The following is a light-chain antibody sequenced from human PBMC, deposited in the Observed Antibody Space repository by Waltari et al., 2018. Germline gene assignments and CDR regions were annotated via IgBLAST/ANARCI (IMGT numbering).Light chain of an antibody. CDR1: QNIDNN. CDR3: QQYNRWPPLT. CDR2: GAS. Sequence: EVVMTQSPAALSVSPGERVTLSCKASQNIDNNLAWYQQKPGQSPRLLIYGASTRATGVPARFSGSGSGTEFTLTISSLQSDDCAVFYCQQYNRWPPLTFGGGTKVEIK. J-gene: IGKJ4*01. V-gene: IGKV3-15*01.